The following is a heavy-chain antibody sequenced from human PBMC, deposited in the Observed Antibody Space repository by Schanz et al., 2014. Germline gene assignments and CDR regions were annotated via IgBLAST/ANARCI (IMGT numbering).Heavy chain of an antibody. D-gene: IGHD5-12*01. Sequence: EVQLVESGGGLVQPGGSLRLSCAASGFTFSSYAMSWVRQAPGKGLEWVSSISGTGGDDTYYADSVKGRSTISRDNAENTLFLQMNSLRAEDTAVYCCARKVVATIGGYYDNWGQGTLVIVSS. CDR3: ARKVVATIGGYYDN. CDR1: GFTFSSYA. V-gene: IGHV3-23*04. J-gene: IGHJ4*02. CDR2: ISGTGGDDT.